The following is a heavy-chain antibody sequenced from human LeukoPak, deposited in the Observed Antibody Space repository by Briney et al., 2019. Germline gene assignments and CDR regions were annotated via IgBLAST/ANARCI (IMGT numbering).Heavy chain of an antibody. V-gene: IGHV3-48*03. Sequence: PGGSLRLSCAASGFTFSSYEMNWVRQAPGKGLEWVSYISSTGSTTYYADSVKGRFTISRDNAKNSLYLQMNSLRAEDTAFYYCVRDRDTAYVRADYWGQGTLVTVSS. CDR1: GFTFSSYE. J-gene: IGHJ4*02. CDR3: VRDRDTAYVRADY. D-gene: IGHD3-10*02. CDR2: ISSTGSTT.